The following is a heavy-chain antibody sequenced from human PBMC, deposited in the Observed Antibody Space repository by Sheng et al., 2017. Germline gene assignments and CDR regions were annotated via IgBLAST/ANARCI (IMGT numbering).Heavy chain of an antibody. D-gene: IGHD3-16*01. CDR3: ARLGQADYYYGMDV. Sequence: EVQLVESGGGLVQPGGSLRLSCAASGFTFSSYEMNWVRQAPGKGLEWVSYISSSGSTIYYADSVKGRFTISRDNAKNSLYLQMNSLRAEDTAVYYCARLGQADYYYGMDVWGQGTTVTVSS. CDR2: ISSSGSTI. J-gene: IGHJ6*02. V-gene: IGHV3-48*03. CDR1: GFTFSSYE.